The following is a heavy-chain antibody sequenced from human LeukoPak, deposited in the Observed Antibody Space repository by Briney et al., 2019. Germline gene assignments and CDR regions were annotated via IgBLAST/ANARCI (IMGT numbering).Heavy chain of an antibody. V-gene: IGHV1-2*02. D-gene: IGHD2-15*01. CDR2: INPNSGGA. J-gene: IGHJ6*02. Sequence: ASVKVSCKASGYTFTCYYVHWVRQAPGQGLEWLGWINPNSGGANYAQKFQGRVTMTRDTSISTAYMDLSRLRSDDTAVYYCARDQLVRSVVDGVVAASTRYYAMDVWGQGTTVTVSS. CDR3: ARDQLVRSVVDGVVAASTRYYAMDV. CDR1: GYTFTCYY.